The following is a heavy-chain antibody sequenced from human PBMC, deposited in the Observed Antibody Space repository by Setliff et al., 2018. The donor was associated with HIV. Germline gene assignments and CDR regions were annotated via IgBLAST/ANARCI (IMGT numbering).Heavy chain of an antibody. CDR3: ASVSGDCSGDVCSSPYGFFYDMAV. CDR2: MSPNSDNR. V-gene: IGHV1-8*01. Sequence: GASVKVSCKASGYTFTTHDNTHDINWVRQAPGQGLEWMGWMSPNSDNRGYAQKFQGRVTMTRDTSISTAYMELSSLRSEDTAVFYCASVSGDCSGDVCSSPYGFFYDMAVWGKGTAVTVSS. J-gene: IGHJ6*03. D-gene: IGHD2-15*01. CDR1: GYTFTTHD.